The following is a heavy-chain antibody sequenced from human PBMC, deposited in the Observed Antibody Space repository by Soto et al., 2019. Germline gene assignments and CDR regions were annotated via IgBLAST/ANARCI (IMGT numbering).Heavy chain of an antibody. Sequence: GASVKVSCKASGGTFSSYAISWVRQAPGQGLEWMGGIIPIFGTANYAQKFQGRVTITADESTSTAYMELSSLRSEDTAVYYCARGATYYYGSGIYGRDYYYGMDVWGQGTTVTVSS. V-gene: IGHV1-69*13. CDR2: IIPIFGTA. D-gene: IGHD3-10*01. CDR3: ARGATYYYGSGIYGRDYYYGMDV. CDR1: GGTFSSYA. J-gene: IGHJ6*02.